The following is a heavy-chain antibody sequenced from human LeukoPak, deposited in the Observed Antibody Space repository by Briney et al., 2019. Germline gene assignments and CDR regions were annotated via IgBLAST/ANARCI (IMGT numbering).Heavy chain of an antibody. Sequence: PSETLSLTSTVSGGSINNYYWSWIRQPPGGRLEWIGYIYYSGSTNYNPSLKSRVTISVDTSKNQFSLKVSSVTAADTAVYYCARDKYSSSSFDYWGQGTLVTVSS. CDR1: GGSINNYY. J-gene: IGHJ4*02. D-gene: IGHD6-6*01. CDR2: IYYSGST. V-gene: IGHV4-59*01. CDR3: ARDKYSSSSFDY.